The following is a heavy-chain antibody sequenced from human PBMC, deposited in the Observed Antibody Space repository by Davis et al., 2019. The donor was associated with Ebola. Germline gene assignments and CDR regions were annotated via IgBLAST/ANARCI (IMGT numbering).Heavy chain of an antibody. CDR2: IIPIFGTA. V-gene: IGHV1-69*06. J-gene: IGHJ4*02. CDR3: ATRRDCNGGSCTHEWPSYFDY. D-gene: IGHD2-15*01. Sequence: SVKVSCKASGGTFSSYAISWVRQAPGQGLEWMGGIIPIFGTANYAQKFQGRVTITADKSTSTAYMELSSLRSEDTAVYYCATRRDCNGGSCTHEWPSYFDYWGQGTLVTVSS. CDR1: GGTFSSYA.